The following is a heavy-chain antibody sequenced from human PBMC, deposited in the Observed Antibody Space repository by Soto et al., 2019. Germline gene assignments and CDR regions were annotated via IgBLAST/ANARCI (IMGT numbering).Heavy chain of an antibody. V-gene: IGHV3-66*01. CDR3: ARATRASSLFDY. CDR2: IYSGGST. CDR1: GFTVSSNY. Sequence: EVQLVESGGGLVQPGGSLRLSCAASGFTVSSNYMSWVRQAPGKGLEWVSVIYSGGSTYYADSVKGRFTISRDNSENTLYLQMNSLRAEDTAVYYCARATRASSLFDYWGQGTLVTVSS. J-gene: IGHJ4*02.